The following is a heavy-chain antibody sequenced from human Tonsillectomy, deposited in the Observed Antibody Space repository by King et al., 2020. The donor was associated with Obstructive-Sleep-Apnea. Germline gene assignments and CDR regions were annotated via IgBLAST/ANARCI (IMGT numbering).Heavy chain of an antibody. CDR1: GFSLSTSGLC. Sequence: TLKESGPALVKPTQTLTLTCTFSGFSLSTSGLCGSWVRQPPGKALEWLALIAWDDEKYYSTSLKTSLTISKDTSKNQVVLTKTNMYPVDTATYYCARTININWPFDSWGQGTLVTVSS. V-gene: IGHV2-70*20. CDR2: IAWDDEK. CDR3: ARTININWPFDS. D-gene: IGHD5-12*01. J-gene: IGHJ4*02.